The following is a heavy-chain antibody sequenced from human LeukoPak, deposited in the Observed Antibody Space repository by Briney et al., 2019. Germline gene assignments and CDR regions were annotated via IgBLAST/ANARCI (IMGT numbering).Heavy chain of an antibody. D-gene: IGHD3-22*01. Sequence: PGRSLRLSCAASGFTFSSYAMHWVRQAPGKGLEWVALISYDGSNKYYADSVKGRFTISRDNSKNTLYLQMNSLRAEDTAVYYCAKRNRRDSSGYPAPFDYWGQGTLVTVSS. J-gene: IGHJ4*02. V-gene: IGHV3-30-3*02. CDR2: ISYDGSNK. CDR1: GFTFSSYA. CDR3: AKRNRRDSSGYPAPFDY.